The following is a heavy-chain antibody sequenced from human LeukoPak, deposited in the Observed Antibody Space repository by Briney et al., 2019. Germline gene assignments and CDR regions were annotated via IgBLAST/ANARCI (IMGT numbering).Heavy chain of an antibody. V-gene: IGHV3-21*04. CDR3: AKDQYCTSTSCYVGY. D-gene: IGHD2-2*01. CDR2: ISSSSSYI. J-gene: IGHJ4*02. CDR1: GFTFSSYS. Sequence: GGSLRLSCAASGFTFSSYSMNWVRQAPGKGLEWVSSISSSSSYIYYADSVRGRFTISRDNSKNTLYLQMNSLRAEDTAVYYCAKDQYCTSTSCYVGYWGQGTLVTVSS.